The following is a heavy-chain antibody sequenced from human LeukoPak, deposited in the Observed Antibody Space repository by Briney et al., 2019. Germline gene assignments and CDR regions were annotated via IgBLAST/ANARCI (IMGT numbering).Heavy chain of an antibody. CDR2: INWNGGST. V-gene: IGHV3-20*04. D-gene: IGHD1-26*01. CDR3: ARLGVGATRDAFDI. J-gene: IGHJ3*02. CDR1: GFTFDDYG. Sequence: GGSLRLSCAASGFTFDDYGMGWVRQAPGKGLEWVSGINWNGGSTGYADSVKGRFTISRDNAKNSLYLQMNSLRAEDTALYYCARLGVGATRDAFDIWGQGTMVTVSS.